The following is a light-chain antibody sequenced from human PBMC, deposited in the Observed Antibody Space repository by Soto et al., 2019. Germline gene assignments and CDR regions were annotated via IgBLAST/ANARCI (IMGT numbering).Light chain of an antibody. Sequence: DIQMTQSPSTLSASVGDIVTITCRASQSINSDLAWYQQKPGKAPKHLIYKASLLESGVPSRFSGSGSGAEFTLAISSLQPDDFATYYCLHYANYPFPFGGGTRVEI. V-gene: IGKV1-5*03. CDR2: KAS. CDR3: LHYANYPFP. J-gene: IGKJ4*01. CDR1: QSINSD.